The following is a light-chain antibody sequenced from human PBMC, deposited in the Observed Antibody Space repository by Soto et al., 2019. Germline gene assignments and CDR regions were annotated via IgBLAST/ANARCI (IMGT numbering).Light chain of an antibody. CDR3: SSYKSSSTYV. V-gene: IGLV2-14*01. Sequence: QSVLTQPASVSGSPGQSITISCTGTSSDVGGYNYVSWYQQHPGKAPKLMIYEVSNRPSGVSNRFSGSKSGNTASLTISGLQAEDEADYYSSSYKSSSTYVLGTGTKV. J-gene: IGLJ1*01. CDR1: SSDVGGYNY. CDR2: EVS.